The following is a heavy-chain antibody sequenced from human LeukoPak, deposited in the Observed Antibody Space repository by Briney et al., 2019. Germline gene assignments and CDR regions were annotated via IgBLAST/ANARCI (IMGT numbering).Heavy chain of an antibody. Sequence: SETLSLTCSVSGGSISSSGDYWGWVRQPPGKGLEWIGSIYHSETTYYNPSLKSRVIISVDTSKNQFSLKLNSVTAADTAVYYCGRPNPDSSGYYGSFDPWGQGILVTVSS. V-gene: IGHV4-39*01. CDR2: IYHSETT. D-gene: IGHD3-22*01. CDR1: GGSISSSGDY. J-gene: IGHJ5*02. CDR3: GRPNPDSSGYYGSFDP.